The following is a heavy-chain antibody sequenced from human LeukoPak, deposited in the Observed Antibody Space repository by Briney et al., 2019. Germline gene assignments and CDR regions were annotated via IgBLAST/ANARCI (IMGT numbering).Heavy chain of an antibody. V-gene: IGHV4-39*01. J-gene: IGHJ4*02. Sequence: SETLSLTCTVSGGSISSSSYYWGWIRQPPGKGLEWIGSIYYSGSTYYNPSLKSRVTISVDTSKNQFSLKLSSVTAEDTAVYYCARHTAAMATYYFDYWGQGTLVTVSS. D-gene: IGHD5-18*01. CDR2: IYYSGST. CDR3: ARHTAAMATYYFDY. CDR1: GGSISSSSYY.